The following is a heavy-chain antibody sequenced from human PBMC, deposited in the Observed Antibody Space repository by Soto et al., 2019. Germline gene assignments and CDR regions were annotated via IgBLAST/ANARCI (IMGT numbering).Heavy chain of an antibody. CDR3: AKAGCSGGSCYVNY. CDR2: ISYDGSNK. J-gene: IGHJ4*02. V-gene: IGHV3-30*18. D-gene: IGHD2-15*01. Sequence: GGSLRLSCAASGFTFSSYGMHWVRQAPGKGLEWVAVISYDGSNKYYADSVKGRFTISRDNSKNTLYLQMNSLRAEDTAVYYCAKAGCSGGSCYVNYWGQGTQVTVSS. CDR1: GFTFSSYG.